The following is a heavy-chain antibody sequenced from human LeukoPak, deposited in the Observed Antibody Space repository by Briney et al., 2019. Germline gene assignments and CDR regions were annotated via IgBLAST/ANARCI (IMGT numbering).Heavy chain of an antibody. Sequence: PGGSPRLSCSASGFTFSSYSMNWVRQAPGKGLEWVSCIGSSSSFIFYADSVKGRFTVSRDNAKNSLYLQMNSLRAEDTAIYYCARDRGSYWFDPWGQGTLVTVSS. D-gene: IGHD1-26*01. CDR2: IGSSSSFI. J-gene: IGHJ5*02. CDR3: ARDRGSYWFDP. V-gene: IGHV3-21*01. CDR1: GFTFSSYS.